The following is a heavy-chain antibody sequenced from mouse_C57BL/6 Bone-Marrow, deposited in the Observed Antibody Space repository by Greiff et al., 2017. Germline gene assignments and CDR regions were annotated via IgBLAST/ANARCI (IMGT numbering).Heavy chain of an antibody. J-gene: IGHJ3*01. Sequence: QVQLQQPGAELVRPGTSVKLSCKASGYTFTSYWMHWVKQRPGQGLEWIGVIDPSDSYTNYNQKFKGKATLTVDTSSSTAYMQLSSLTSEDSAVYYCARYDYDGVAYWGQGTLVTVSA. V-gene: IGHV1-59*01. CDR1: GYTFTSYW. CDR2: IDPSDSYT. CDR3: ARYDYDGVAY. D-gene: IGHD2-4*01.